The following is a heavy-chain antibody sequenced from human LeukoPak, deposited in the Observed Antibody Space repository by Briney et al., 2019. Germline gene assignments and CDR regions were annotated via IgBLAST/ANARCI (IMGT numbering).Heavy chain of an antibody. Sequence: SETLSLTCTVSGGSISSGGYYWSWIRQPPGKGLEWIGYIYHSGSTYYNPSLKSRVTISVDRSKNQFSLKLSSVTAADTAVYYCARYSPEWELLSSGMDVWGQGTTVTVSS. J-gene: IGHJ6*02. D-gene: IGHD1-26*01. CDR2: IYHSGST. CDR3: ARYSPEWELLSSGMDV. V-gene: IGHV4-30-2*01. CDR1: GGSISSGGYY.